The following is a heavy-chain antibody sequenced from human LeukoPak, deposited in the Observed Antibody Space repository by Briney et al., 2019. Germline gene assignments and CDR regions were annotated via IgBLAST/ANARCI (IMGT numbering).Heavy chain of an antibody. CDR3: ARGEPSYDFVGGSYRFRLDY. CDR1: GGSIGDYY. D-gene: IGHD3-16*02. Sequence: SETLSLTCTVSGGSIGDYYWTWIRQPPGKGLEYIGFIYYSGVPNYRPSLQSRVTISLDTSKNQFFLKLTSVTPADTAVYYCARGEPSYDFVGGSYRFRLDYWGQGSLVTVSS. CDR2: IYYSGVP. J-gene: IGHJ4*02. V-gene: IGHV4-59*01.